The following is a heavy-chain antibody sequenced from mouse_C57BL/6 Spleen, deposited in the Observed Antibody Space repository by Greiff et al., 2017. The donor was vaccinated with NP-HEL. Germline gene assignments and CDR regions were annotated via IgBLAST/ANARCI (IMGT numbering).Heavy chain of an antibody. V-gene: IGHV1-22*01. CDR1: GYTFTDYN. Sequence: VQLQQSGPELVKPGASVKMSCKASGYTFTDYNMHWVKQSHGKSLEWIGYINPNNGGTSYNQKFKGKATLTVNKSSSTAYMELRSLTSADSAVYYCAKGPRVFDYWGQGTTLTVSS. CDR3: AKGPRVFDY. J-gene: IGHJ2*01. CDR2: INPNNGGT.